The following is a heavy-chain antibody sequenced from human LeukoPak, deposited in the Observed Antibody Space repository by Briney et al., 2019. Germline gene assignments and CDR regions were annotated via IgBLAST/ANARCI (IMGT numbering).Heavy chain of an antibody. CDR1: GGSISSGCYY. CDR2: IYTSGST. CDR3: ARVWWELRGFDY. V-gene: IGHV4-61*02. J-gene: IGHJ4*02. Sequence: SETLSLTCTVSGGSISSGCYYWSWIRQPAGKGLEWIGRIYTSGSTNYNPSLKSRVTISVDTSKNQFSLKLSSVTAADTAVYYCARVWWELRGFDYWGQGTLVTVSS. D-gene: IGHD1-26*01.